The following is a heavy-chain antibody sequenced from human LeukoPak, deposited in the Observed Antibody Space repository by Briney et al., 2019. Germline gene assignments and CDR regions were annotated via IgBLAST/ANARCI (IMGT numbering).Heavy chain of an antibody. CDR2: ISYDGSNK. V-gene: IGHV3-30-3*01. D-gene: IGHD1-26*01. CDR1: GFTFSSYA. J-gene: IGHJ4*02. Sequence: PGGSLRLSCAGSGFTFSSYAMHRVRQAPGKGLEWVAVISYDGSNKYYADSVKGRFTISRDNSKNTLYLQMNSLRAEDTAVYYCARESKGIGHFDYWGQGTLVTVSS. CDR3: ARESKGIGHFDY.